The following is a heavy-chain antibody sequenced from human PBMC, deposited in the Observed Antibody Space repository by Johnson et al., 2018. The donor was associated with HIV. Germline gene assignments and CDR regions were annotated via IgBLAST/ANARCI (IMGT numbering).Heavy chain of an antibody. D-gene: IGHD2-15*01. J-gene: IGHJ3*02. CDR3: SKDSSKGVPDCVVVVAATKGDAFDI. V-gene: IGHV3-7*03. Sequence: VQLVESGGGVVQPGRSLRLSCAASGFTFSNYGMHWVRQAPGNGLEWVANIKQDGSEKYYVDSVRGRFTISRDNAKNSLYLQMNSLKTEDTAVYYRSKDSSKGVPDCVVVVAATKGDAFDIWGQGTMGTVSS. CDR1: GFTFSNYG. CDR2: IKQDGSEK.